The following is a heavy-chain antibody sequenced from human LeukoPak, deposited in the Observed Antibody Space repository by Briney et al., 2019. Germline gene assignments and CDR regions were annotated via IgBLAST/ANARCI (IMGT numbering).Heavy chain of an antibody. CDR2: IIPIFGTA. J-gene: IGHJ5*02. D-gene: IGHD5-24*01. V-gene: IGHV1-69*05. CDR3: AKDSSRRDGYNWFDP. CDR1: GGTFSSYA. Sequence: GAPVKVSCKASGGTFSSYAISWVRQAPGQGLEWMGGIIPIFGTANYAQKFQGRVTITTDESTSTAYMELSSLRSEDTAVYYCAKDSSRRDGYNWFDPWGQGTLVTVSS.